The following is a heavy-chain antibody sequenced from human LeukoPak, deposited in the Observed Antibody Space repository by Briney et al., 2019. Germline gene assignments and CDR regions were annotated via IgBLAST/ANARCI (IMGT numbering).Heavy chain of an antibody. J-gene: IGHJ4*02. CDR1: GYSFTYYW. D-gene: IGHD2-2*01. CDR3: ARLKYGTSSGYYDY. V-gene: IGHV5-10-1*01. CDR2: IDPSDSYV. Sequence: GESLKISCKGSGYSFTYYWITWVRQMPGKGLEWIGGIDPSDSYVNNSPSFQGHVTISVDKSITTAYLQWSSLKASDTAIYYCARLKYGTSSGYYDYWGQGTLVTVSS.